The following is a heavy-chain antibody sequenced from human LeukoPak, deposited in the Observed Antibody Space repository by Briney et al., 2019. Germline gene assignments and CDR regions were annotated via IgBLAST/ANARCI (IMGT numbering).Heavy chain of an antibody. V-gene: IGHV3-30*18. D-gene: IGHD1-14*01. J-gene: IGHJ4*02. Sequence: GGSLRLSCAASGFTFSSYGMHWVRQAPGKGLEWVAVISDNGINKYYVDSVKGRFTISRDNSKNTLYLQMDSLRAEDTAVYYCAKDSRNLSFDYWGQGTLVTVSS. CDR2: ISDNGINK. CDR3: AKDSRNLSFDY. CDR1: GFTFSSYG.